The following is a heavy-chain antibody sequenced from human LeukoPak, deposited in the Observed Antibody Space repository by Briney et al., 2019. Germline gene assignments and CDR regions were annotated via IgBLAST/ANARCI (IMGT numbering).Heavy chain of an antibody. D-gene: IGHD3-10*01. V-gene: IGHV5-10-1*01. CDR3: ASMVRGVIEDDY. Sequence: GESLRTSCKGSGYSFTSYWISWVRQMPGKGLEWMGRIDPSDSYTNYSPSFQGHVTISADKSISTAYLQWSSLKASDTAMYYCASMVRGVIEDDYWGQGTLVTVSS. CDR1: GYSFTSYW. J-gene: IGHJ4*02. CDR2: IDPSDSYT.